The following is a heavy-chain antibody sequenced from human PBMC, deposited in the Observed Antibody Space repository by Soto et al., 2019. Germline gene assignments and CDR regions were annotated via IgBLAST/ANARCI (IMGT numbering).Heavy chain of an antibody. CDR1: GFAFSGYS. CDR3: AREPHPFDY. Sequence: EVQLVESGGGLVQPGGSLRLSCAASGFAFSGYSMDWVRQAPGKGLEWISYISSSSDTIYYADSVKGRFTISRDNGKNSLFLQMNSLRAEDTAVYYCAREPHPFDYWGQGTLVTVSS. CDR2: ISSSSDTI. J-gene: IGHJ4*02. V-gene: IGHV3-48*01.